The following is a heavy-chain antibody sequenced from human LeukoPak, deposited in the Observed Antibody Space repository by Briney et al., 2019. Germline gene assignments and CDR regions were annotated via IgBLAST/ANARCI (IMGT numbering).Heavy chain of an antibody. D-gene: IGHD3-3*01. V-gene: IGHV3-23*01. CDR1: GFTFSSYA. CDR3: AGYYDFWSGYPVY. J-gene: IGHJ4*02. CDR2: ISGSGGST. Sequence: PGGSLRLSCAASGFTFSSYAMSWVRQAPGKGLEWVSAISGSGGSTYYPDSVKGRFTISRDNSKNTLYLQMNSLRAEDTAVYYCAGYYDFWSGYPVYWGQGTLVTVSS.